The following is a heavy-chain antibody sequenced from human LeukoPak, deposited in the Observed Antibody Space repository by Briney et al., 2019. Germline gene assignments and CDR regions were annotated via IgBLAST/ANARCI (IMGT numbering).Heavy chain of an antibody. CDR2: INHSGST. CDR1: GGSFSGYY. V-gene: IGHV4-34*01. J-gene: IGHJ6*04. Sequence: SETLSLTCAVYGGSFSGYYGSCIRQPPGKGREWIGEINHSGSTNYNPSLKSRVTISVDTSKNQFSLKLSSVTAADTAVYYCARRIAASRTYYYYYGMDVWGKGTTVTVSS. CDR3: ARRIAASRTYYYYYGMDV. D-gene: IGHD6-13*01.